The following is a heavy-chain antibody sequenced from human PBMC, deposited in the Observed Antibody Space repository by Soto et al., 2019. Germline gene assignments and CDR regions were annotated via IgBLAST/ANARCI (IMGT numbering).Heavy chain of an antibody. J-gene: IGHJ4*02. CDR2: SRNKADSYTP. Sequence: EVQLVESGGGLVQAGGSLRLSCAVSGFTFSDHHMDWVRQAPGKGLEWVGRSRNKADSYTPEYAASVKGRFTISRDDSKNALYLQVDSLKTDDTAVYYCACDYRDYGGQGTLVTVSS. CDR3: ACDYRDY. V-gene: IGHV3-72*01. CDR1: GFTFSDHH. D-gene: IGHD4-17*01.